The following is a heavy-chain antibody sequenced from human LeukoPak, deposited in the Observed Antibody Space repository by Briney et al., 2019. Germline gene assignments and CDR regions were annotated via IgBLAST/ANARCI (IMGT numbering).Heavy chain of an antibody. D-gene: IGHD2-8*02. CDR2: ISTSSTYI. CDR1: GFTLSGYS. Sequence: GGSLRLSCAASGFTLSGYSMNWVRQAPGKGLEWVSSISTSSTYIYYADSVKGRFTISRDNAKNSLYLQMNSLRAEDTALYYCARARRKTVTGDYYYYYYMDVWGKGTTVTVSS. CDR3: ARARRKTVTGDYYYYYYMDV. J-gene: IGHJ6*03. V-gene: IGHV3-21*01.